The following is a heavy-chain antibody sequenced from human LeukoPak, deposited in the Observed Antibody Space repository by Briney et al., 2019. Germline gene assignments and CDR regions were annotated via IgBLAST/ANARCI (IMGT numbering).Heavy chain of an antibody. D-gene: IGHD6-13*01. V-gene: IGHV3-23*01. J-gene: IGHJ4*02. CDR3: AKLIVAAGTNY. CDR1: GFTFSTYG. Sequence: GGSPRLSCAASGFTFSTYGMSWVRHAPGKGLEWVSSIGSSGRTTYYTDSVKGRFTISRDNSKNTLFLQMNSLRAEDTAVYYWAKLIVAAGTNYWGEGTLATLSS. CDR2: IGSSGRTT.